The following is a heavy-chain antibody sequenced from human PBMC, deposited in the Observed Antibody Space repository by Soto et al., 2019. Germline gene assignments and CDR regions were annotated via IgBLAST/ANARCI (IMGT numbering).Heavy chain of an antibody. CDR2: IIPIFGTA. CDR1: GGTFSRYA. J-gene: IGHJ6*02. Sequence: QVQLVQSGAEVKKPGSSVKVSCKASGGTFSRYAISWVRQAPGQGLEWMGGIIPIFGTANYAQKFQGRVTIIADESTSTAYMALSSLRSEDTAVYYCARDRSSSGYYYYYGMDVWGQGTTVTVSS. CDR3: ARDRSSSGYYYYYGMDV. V-gene: IGHV1-69*01. D-gene: IGHD6-6*01.